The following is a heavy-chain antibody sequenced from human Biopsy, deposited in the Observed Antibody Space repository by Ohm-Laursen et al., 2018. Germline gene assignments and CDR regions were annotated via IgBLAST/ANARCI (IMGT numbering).Heavy chain of an antibody. CDR2: ITPIFDIN. CDR1: GGTFSSYS. V-gene: IGHV1-69*13. Sequence: SVKVSCKASGGTFSSYSITWVRQAPGQGLEWMGGITPIFDINNYAQKFQGRLTITADESTSTAYMELSGLRSEDTVVYFCARNTGWYGDLYYFDYWGQGTLVTVSS. D-gene: IGHD6-19*01. CDR3: ARNTGWYGDLYYFDY. J-gene: IGHJ4*02.